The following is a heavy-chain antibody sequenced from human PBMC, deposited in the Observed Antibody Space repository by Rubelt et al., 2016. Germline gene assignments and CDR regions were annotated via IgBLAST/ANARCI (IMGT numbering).Heavy chain of an antibody. CDR3: AREQETTVTIEGVLGY. CDR1: GYTFTSYY. Sequence: QVQLVQSGAEVKKPGASVKVSCKASGYTFTSYYMHWVRQAPGQGLEWMGIINPSGGSTSYVQKFQGMVTMTRDTSTSTVYMELSSLRSEDTAVYYCAREQETTVTIEGVLGYWGQGTLVTVSS. D-gene: IGHD4-17*01. V-gene: IGHV1-46*01. J-gene: IGHJ4*02. CDR2: INPSGGST.